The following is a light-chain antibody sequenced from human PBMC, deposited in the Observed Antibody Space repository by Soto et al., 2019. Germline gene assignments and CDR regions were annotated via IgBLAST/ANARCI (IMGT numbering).Light chain of an antibody. J-gene: IGKJ1*01. CDR2: KAS. V-gene: IGKV1-5*03. CDR3: QQYNSYLWT. CDR1: QSITGW. Sequence: DIQMTQSPSTLSASVGDRVTITCRASQSITGWLAWFQQKPGKAPKLLISKASNLESGVPSRFSGSGSGTEFTLTISSLQPDDFATYYCQQYNSYLWTFGQGTKVDI.